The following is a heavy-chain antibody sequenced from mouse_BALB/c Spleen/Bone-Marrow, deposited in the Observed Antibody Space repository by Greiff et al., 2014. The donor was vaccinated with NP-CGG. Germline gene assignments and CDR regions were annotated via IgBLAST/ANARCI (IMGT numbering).Heavy chain of an antibody. J-gene: IGHJ2*01. Sequence: EVKLMESGGGLVQPGGSLRLSCATSGFTFTDYYMNWVRQPPGKALEWLGFIRNKAYGYTTEYSASVKVRFTISRDNSQGILYLQMNSVRAEDSATYYCARDMGGILFDSWGQGTTLTVSS. D-gene: IGHD4-1*01. CDR1: GFTFTDYY. CDR2: IRNKAYGYTT. V-gene: IGHV7-3*02. CDR3: ARDMGGILFDS.